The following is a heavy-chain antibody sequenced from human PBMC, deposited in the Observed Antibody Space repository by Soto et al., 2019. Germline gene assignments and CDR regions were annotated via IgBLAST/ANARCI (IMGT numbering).Heavy chain of an antibody. CDR2: IYYTGTT. CDR1: GGAISDARFY. D-gene: IGHD1-26*01. V-gene: IGHV4-39*01. J-gene: IGHJ5*02. Sequence: QLQLQESDPGLVKPSETLSLTCSLSGGAISDARFYWGWIRQSPGRGLEWIGSIYYTGTTFFNPSLQSRVTISVDTSENQFSLKLYSVTAADTALYFCARQKWEQPKWFDPWGQGTLVIVSP. CDR3: ARQKWEQPKWFDP.